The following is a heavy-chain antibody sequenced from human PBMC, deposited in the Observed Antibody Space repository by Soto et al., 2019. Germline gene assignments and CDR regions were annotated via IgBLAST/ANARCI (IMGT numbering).Heavy chain of an antibody. CDR2: IYHSGST. V-gene: IGHV4-59*12. CDR3: ARGIRSSLDY. CDR1: GGSISSYY. J-gene: IGHJ4*02. D-gene: IGHD6-13*01. Sequence: SETLSLTCTVSGGSISSYYWSWIRQPPGKGLEWIGYIYHSGSTNYNPSLRGRVTISVDTSKNQFSLKLSSVTAADTAVYYCARGIRSSLDYWGQGTLVTVSS.